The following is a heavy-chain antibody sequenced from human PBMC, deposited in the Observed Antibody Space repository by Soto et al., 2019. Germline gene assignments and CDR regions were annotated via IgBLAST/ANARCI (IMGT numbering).Heavy chain of an antibody. V-gene: IGHV6-1*01. CDR2: TYYRSKWSS. CDR1: GDSVSSRSAT. CDR3: ARALAGSYDY. Sequence: PSQTLSLTCAISGDSVSSRSATWNWIRQAPSRGLEWLGRTYYRSKWSSDYAVSLRGRITVSPESSKNQFSLRLTSLTPEDTAVYYCARALAGSYDYWGQGTLVTAPQ. J-gene: IGHJ4*02. D-gene: IGHD3-10*01.